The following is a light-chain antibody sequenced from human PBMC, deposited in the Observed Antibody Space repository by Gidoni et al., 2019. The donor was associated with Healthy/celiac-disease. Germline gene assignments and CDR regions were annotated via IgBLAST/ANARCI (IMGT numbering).Light chain of an antibody. CDR1: QSVLYSSNNKNY. CDR2: WAS. V-gene: IGKV4-1*01. J-gene: IGKJ1*01. Sequence: DFVMTQSPDSLSVSLGERATINCKSSQSVLYSSNNKNYLAGYQQKPGQPPKLLIYWASTRESGVPDRFSGSGSGTDFTLTISSRQAEDVAVYYCQQYYSTPTWTFGQGTKVEIK. CDR3: QQYYSTPTWT.